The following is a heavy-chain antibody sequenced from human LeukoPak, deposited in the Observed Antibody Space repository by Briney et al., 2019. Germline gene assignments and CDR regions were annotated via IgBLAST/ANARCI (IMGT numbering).Heavy chain of an antibody. V-gene: IGHV3-33*01. CDR3: ARDVVRGVIYYYYGMDV. CDR2: IWYDGSNK. CDR1: GFTFSSYG. D-gene: IGHD3-10*01. J-gene: IGHJ6*04. Sequence: GRSLRLSCAASGFTFSSYGMHWVRLAPGQGLEWVAVIWYDGSNKYYADSVKGRFTISRDNSKNTLYLQMNSLRAEDTAVYYCARDVVRGVIYYYYGMDVWGKGTTVTVSS.